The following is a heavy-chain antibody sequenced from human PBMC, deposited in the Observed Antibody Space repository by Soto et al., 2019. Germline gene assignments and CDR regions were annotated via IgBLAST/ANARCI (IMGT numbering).Heavy chain of an antibody. J-gene: IGHJ3*02. CDR2: ISYDGSNK. Sequence: QVQLVESGGGVVQPGRSLRLSCAASGFTFSSYAMHWVRQAPGKGLEWVAVISYDGSNKYYADSVKGRFTISRDNSKNTLYLQMNSLRAEDTAVYYWARDPVGWDAFDIWGQGTMVTVSS. D-gene: IGHD1-26*01. CDR3: ARDPVGWDAFDI. V-gene: IGHV3-30-3*01. CDR1: GFTFSSYA.